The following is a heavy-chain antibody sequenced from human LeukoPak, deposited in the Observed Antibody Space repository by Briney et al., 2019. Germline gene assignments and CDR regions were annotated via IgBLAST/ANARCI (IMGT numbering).Heavy chain of an antibody. Sequence: SETLSLTCTVSGGSISTNNYYWGWIRQPPGMGLEWIGSIYYTGRTYYNPSLKSRVTISFDTSKNQFSLKLSSVTAADTAVYYCTRSFRDSPVDPWGQGTLVTVSS. CDR3: TRSFRDSPVDP. CDR1: GGSISTNNYY. CDR2: IYYTGRT. V-gene: IGHV4-39*01. J-gene: IGHJ5*02. D-gene: IGHD1-14*01.